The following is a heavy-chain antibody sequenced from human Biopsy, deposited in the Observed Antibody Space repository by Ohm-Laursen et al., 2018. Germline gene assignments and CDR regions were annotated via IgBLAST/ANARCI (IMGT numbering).Heavy chain of an antibody. CDR1: GFTLGSYS. CDR3: ARSRGSSGIATIYYYGMDV. Sequence: SLRLSCAASGFTLGSYSMNWVRQTPGKGLEWVSTISSSSDNIYYVDSVKGRFTISRDNAKNSLYLQMNSLRAEDTAAYYCARSRGSSGIATIYYYGMDVWGQGTTVTVSS. CDR2: ISSSSDNI. D-gene: IGHD3-10*01. J-gene: IGHJ6*02. V-gene: IGHV3-21*01.